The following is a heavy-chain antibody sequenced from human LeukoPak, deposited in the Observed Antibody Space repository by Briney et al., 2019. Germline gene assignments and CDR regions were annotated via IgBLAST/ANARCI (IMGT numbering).Heavy chain of an antibody. CDR1: GYTFTEYF. Sequence: ASVKVSCKASGYTFTEYFIHWVRQAPGQGLECMGWFNPSSGGTNYAQKFQGRVTMTRDTSISTAYMELSRLRSDDTAVYYCAKGYYDFWSGYLGTFDYWGQGTLVTVSS. CDR3: AKGYYDFWSGYLGTFDY. J-gene: IGHJ4*02. V-gene: IGHV1-2*02. D-gene: IGHD3-3*01. CDR2: FNPSSGGT.